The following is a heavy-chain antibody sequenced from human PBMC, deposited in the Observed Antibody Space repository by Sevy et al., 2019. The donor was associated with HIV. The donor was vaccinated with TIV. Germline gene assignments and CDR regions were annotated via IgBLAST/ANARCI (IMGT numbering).Heavy chain of an antibody. Sequence: SETLSLTCTVSGGSISSSSYYWGWIRQPPGKGLEWIGSIYYSGSTYYNPSLKSRVTISVDTSKNQFSLKLSSVTAADTAVYYGARGGVRVVVVVAATRGESYNWFDPWGQGTLVTVSS. CDR2: IYYSGST. CDR1: GGSISSSSYY. D-gene: IGHD2-15*01. J-gene: IGHJ5*02. V-gene: IGHV4-39*01. CDR3: ARGGVRVVVVVAATRGESYNWFDP.